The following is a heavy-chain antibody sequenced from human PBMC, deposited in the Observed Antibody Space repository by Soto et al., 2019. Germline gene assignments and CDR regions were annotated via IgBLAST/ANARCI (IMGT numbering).Heavy chain of an antibody. Sequence: GGSLRLSCAASGFTFSDYYMSWIRQAPGKGLGWVSYISSSGSTIYYADSVKGRFTISRDNAKNSLYLQMNSLRAEDTAVYYCATRTMVRGEIEAFDIWGQGTMVTVSS. D-gene: IGHD3-10*01. CDR2: ISSSGSTI. CDR1: GFTFSDYY. J-gene: IGHJ3*02. CDR3: ATRTMVRGEIEAFDI. V-gene: IGHV3-11*01.